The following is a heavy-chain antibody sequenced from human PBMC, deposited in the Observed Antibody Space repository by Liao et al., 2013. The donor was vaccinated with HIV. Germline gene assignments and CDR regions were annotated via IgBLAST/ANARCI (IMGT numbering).Heavy chain of an antibody. J-gene: IGHJ4*02. D-gene: IGHD3-3*01. CDR1: GGSISSFY. CDR3: ARDRSPLDYDFWSGYYTYFDY. CDR2: IYISGRS. V-gene: IGHV4-4*07. Sequence: QVQLQESGPGLVKPSETLSLTCTVSGGSISSFYWSWIRQPAGKGLEWIGRIYISGRSNYNPSLKSRVTMSVDTSKNQFSLKLSSATAADTAVYYCARDRSPLDYDFWSGYYTYFDYWGQGSLVTVSS.